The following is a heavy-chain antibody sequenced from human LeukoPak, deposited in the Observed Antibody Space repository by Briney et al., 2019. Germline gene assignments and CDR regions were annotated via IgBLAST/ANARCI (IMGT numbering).Heavy chain of an antibody. J-gene: IGHJ4*02. CDR3: ARVSRALFDY. CDR1: GGSISSGSYY. Sequence: PSETLSLTCTVSGGSISSGSYYWSWIRQPPGKGLEWIGYIYYSGSTNYNPSLKSRVTISVDTSKNQFSLKLSSVTAADTAVYYCARVSRALFDYWGQGTLVTVSS. V-gene: IGHV4-61*01. CDR2: IYYSGST.